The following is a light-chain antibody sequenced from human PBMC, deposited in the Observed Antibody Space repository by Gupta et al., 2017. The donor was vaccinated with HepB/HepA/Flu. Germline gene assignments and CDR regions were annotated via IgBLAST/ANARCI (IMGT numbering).Light chain of an antibody. CDR1: QSLLHSNGYNY. Sequence: SVMAQSLLWLPVTAGEPASISCRSSQSLLHSNGYNYLDWYLQKPGQSPQLLIYLGSNRASGVPDRFSGSGSGTDFTLKISRVEAEDVGVYYCMQALQTPRTFGQGTKVEIK. CDR3: MQALQTPRT. J-gene: IGKJ1*01. V-gene: IGKV2-28*01. CDR2: LGS.